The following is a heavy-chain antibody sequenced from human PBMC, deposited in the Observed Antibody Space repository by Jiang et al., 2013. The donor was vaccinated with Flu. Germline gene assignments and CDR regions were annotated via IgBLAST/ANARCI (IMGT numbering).Heavy chain of an antibody. Sequence: SGAEVKKPGAAVKVSCRTSGYKFTDFYFHWVRQAPGQGPEWMGGINPNSGGTKYAQRFQGRVTMTRDTSVNTAYMELSRLRSDDTAVYYCARADEDYNDSSGYTLQGLVYWGQGTLVTVSS. CDR3: ARADEDYNDSSGYTLQGLVY. CDR2: INPNSGGT. V-gene: IGHV1-2*02. CDR1: GYKFTDFY. D-gene: IGHD3-22*01. J-gene: IGHJ4*02.